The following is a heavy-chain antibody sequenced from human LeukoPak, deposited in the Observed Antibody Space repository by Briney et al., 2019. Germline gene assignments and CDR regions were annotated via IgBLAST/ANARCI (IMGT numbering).Heavy chain of an antibody. D-gene: IGHD3-16*01. Sequence: SETLSLTCAVYGGSFSGYYWSWLRQPPGKGLEWIGEINHSGSTNYNPSLKSRVTISVDTSKNQFSLKLSSVTAADTAVYYCARVGGFYYYYYMDVWGKGTTVTVSS. CDR3: ARVGGFYYYYYMDV. CDR2: INHSGST. J-gene: IGHJ6*03. CDR1: GGSFSGYY. V-gene: IGHV4-34*01.